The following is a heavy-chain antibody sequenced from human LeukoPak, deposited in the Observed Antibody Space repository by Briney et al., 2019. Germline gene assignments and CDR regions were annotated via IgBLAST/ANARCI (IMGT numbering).Heavy chain of an antibody. CDR2: IKQDGSEK. CDR3: ARDGEQWLVDLFDY. CDR1: GFTFSSYW. D-gene: IGHD6-19*01. Sequence: GGSLRLSCAASGFTFSSYWMSWVRQAPGKGLEWVANIKQDGSEKYYVDSVKGRFTISRDNAKNSLYLQMNSLRAEDTAVYYYARDGEQWLVDLFDYWGQGTLVTVSS. J-gene: IGHJ4*02. V-gene: IGHV3-7*01.